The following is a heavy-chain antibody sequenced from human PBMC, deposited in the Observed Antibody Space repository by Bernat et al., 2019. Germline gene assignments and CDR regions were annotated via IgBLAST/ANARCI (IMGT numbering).Heavy chain of an antibody. V-gene: IGHV3-11*05. D-gene: IGHD3-9*01. CDR2: ISSSSSYT. J-gene: IGHJ1*01. Sequence: QVQLVESGGGLVKPGGSLRLSCAASGFTFSDYYMSWIRQAPGKGLEWVSYISSSSSYTNYADSVKGRFTISRDNAKNSLYLQMNSLRAEDTAVYYCARAAMLTGSDYEYFQHWGQGTLVTVSS. CDR1: GFTFSDYY. CDR3: ARAAMLTGSDYEYFQH.